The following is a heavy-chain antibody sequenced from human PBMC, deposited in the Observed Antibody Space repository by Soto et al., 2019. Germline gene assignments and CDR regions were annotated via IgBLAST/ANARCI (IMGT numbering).Heavy chain of an antibody. D-gene: IGHD6-13*01. CDR1: GFSLTSGVVG. CDR3: AHRLPGPSGYDV. J-gene: IGHJ6*02. Sequence: QITLKESGPTLVKPTQTLTLTCTFSGFSLTSGVVGVGWNRQPPGEALEWLALIYWNDEQYYNPSLRNRLTSTRDTSKNQVVLTMTNMDPVDTATYYCAHRLPGPSGYDVWCQGTTVTVSS. CDR2: IYWNDEQ. V-gene: IGHV2-5*01.